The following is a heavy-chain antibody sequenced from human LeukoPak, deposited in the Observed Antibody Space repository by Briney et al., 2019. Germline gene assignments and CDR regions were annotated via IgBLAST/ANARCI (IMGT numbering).Heavy chain of an antibody. CDR1: GFTFSSYA. D-gene: IGHD3-22*01. J-gene: IGHJ4*02. Sequence: GRSLRLSCAASGFTFSSYAMHWVRQAPGKGLEWVAVISYDGSNKYYADSVKGRFTISRDNSKNTLYLQMNSLRAEDTAVYYCARDGRDSRGIYFDYWGQGTLVTVSS. V-gene: IGHV3-30-3*01. CDR2: ISYDGSNK. CDR3: ARDGRDSRGIYFDY.